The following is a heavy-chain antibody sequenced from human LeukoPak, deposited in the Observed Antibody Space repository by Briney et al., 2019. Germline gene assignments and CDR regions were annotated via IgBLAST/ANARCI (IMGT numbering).Heavy chain of an antibody. D-gene: IGHD6-6*01. CDR1: GFTFSSYA. Sequence: PGGSLRLSCAASGFTFSSYAMHWVRQAPGKGLEWVAVISYDGSNKYYADSVKGRFTISRDNSKNTLYLQMNSLRAEDTAVYYCAREKEYSSSSDVDYWGQGTLVTVSS. CDR3: AREKEYSSSSDVDY. J-gene: IGHJ4*02. V-gene: IGHV3-30-3*01. CDR2: ISYDGSNK.